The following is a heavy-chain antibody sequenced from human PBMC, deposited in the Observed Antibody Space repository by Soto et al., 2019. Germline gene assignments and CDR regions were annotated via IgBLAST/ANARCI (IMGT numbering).Heavy chain of an antibody. CDR1: GFTLSSYN. Sequence: VQLVESGGGLVQPGGSLRLSCAASGFTLSSYNMNWVRQAPGKGLEWVSYISGSSDTIYYADSVKGRFTISRDNAKNSLYLQMESLREEDTAVYYCARDHGGSTWFVGIYYYFGVDVWGQGTTVTVSS. CDR3: ARDHGGSTWFVGIYYYFGVDV. V-gene: IGHV3-48*02. J-gene: IGHJ6*02. CDR2: ISGSSDTI. D-gene: IGHD6-13*01.